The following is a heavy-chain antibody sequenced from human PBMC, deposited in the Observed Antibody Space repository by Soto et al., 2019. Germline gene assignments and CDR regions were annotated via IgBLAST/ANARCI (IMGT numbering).Heavy chain of an antibody. CDR2: IIPIFGTA. D-gene: IGHD2-21*02. J-gene: IGHJ4*02. Sequence: QVQLVQSGAEVKKPGSSVKVSFKASGGTFSSYAISWVRQAPGQGLEWMGGIIPIFGTANYAQKFQGRVTITSDESQSTAYMELSSLRSEDTAVYYCARGGFGVVVTATPFDYWGQGTLVTVSS. CDR3: ARGGFGVVVTATPFDY. CDR1: GGTFSSYA. V-gene: IGHV1-69*01.